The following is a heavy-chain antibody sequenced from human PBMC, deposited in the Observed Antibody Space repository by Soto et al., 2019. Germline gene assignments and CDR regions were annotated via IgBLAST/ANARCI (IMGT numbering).Heavy chain of an antibody. CDR1: GGSISSYY. J-gene: IGHJ4*02. CDR3: ARGGYYYDSSGYYYY. Sequence: SETLSLTCTGSGGSISSYYWSCIRQPPGKGLEWIGYIYYSGSTNYNPSLKSRVTISVDTSKNQFSLKLSSVTAADTAVYYCARGGYYYDSSGYYYYWGQGTLVTVSS. D-gene: IGHD3-22*01. CDR2: IYYSGST. V-gene: IGHV4-59*01.